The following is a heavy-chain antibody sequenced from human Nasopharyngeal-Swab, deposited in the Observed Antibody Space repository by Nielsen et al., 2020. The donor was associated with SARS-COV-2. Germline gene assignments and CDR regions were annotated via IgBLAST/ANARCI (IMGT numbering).Heavy chain of an antibody. Sequence: ASVKVSCKASGYTFTSYDINWVRQAPGHGLEWLGRTQLNNAKTVYAQQFQGRVTMTWNTSITTAYMRLSGLRSDDTAVYYCARMMAGYDGYLQNWGQGTLVTVSS. CDR2: TQLNNAKT. CDR1: GYTFTSYD. D-gene: IGHD2-2*03. CDR3: ARMMAGYDGYLQN. V-gene: IGHV1-8*01. J-gene: IGHJ1*01.